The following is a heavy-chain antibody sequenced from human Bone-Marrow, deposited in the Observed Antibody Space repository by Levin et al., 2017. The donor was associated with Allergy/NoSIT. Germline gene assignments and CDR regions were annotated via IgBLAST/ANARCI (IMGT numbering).Heavy chain of an antibody. CDR3: ARVDYYDSSGYLSI. Sequence: ASVKVSCKASGYTFNLYGISWVRQAPGQGLEWMGWISAYNGKTDYGQKLQGRVTMTTDTSTNTVYMELKSLRSDDTAVYYCARVDYYDSSGYLSIWGQGTLVTVSS. CDR2: ISAYNGKT. D-gene: IGHD3-22*01. CDR1: GYTFNLYG. J-gene: IGHJ4*02. V-gene: IGHV1-18*01.